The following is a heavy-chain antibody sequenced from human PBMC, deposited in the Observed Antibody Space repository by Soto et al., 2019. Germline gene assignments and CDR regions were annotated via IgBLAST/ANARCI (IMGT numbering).Heavy chain of an antibody. D-gene: IGHD5-18*01. V-gene: IGHV4-59*01. CDR2: IYYNGNT. CDR1: GGSISSDY. Sequence: PSETLSLTCTVSGGSISSDYWTWIRQPPGERLEWIGYIYYNGNTNYNSSLKSRVTISIDTSKNQFSLKLNSVTVADTAVYFCARLAYTSGFTFDYWGRGTLVTVS. CDR3: ARLAYTSGFTFDY. J-gene: IGHJ4*02.